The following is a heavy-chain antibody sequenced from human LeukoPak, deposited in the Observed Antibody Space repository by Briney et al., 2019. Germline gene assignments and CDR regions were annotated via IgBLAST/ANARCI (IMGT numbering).Heavy chain of an antibody. CDR1: GGSISSSSYY. CDR3: ASSKGVTMVRGVINWFDP. V-gene: IGHV4-61*01. J-gene: IGHJ5*02. D-gene: IGHD3-10*01. Sequence: PSETLSLTCTVSGGSISSSSYYWSWVRQPPGKGLEWFGYIYYSGSTNSNPSLKSRVTISVETSKNQFSLKLSSVTAADTAVYYCASSKGVTMVRGVINWFDPWGQGTLVTVSS. CDR2: IYYSGST.